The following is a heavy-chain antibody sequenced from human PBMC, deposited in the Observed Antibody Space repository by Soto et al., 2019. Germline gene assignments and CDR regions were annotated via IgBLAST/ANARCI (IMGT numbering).Heavy chain of an antibody. CDR2: INWNGGST. V-gene: IGHV3-20*04. Sequence: GGSLRLSCAASGFTFDDYGMSWVRQAPGKGLEWVSGINWNGGSTGYADSVKGRFTISRDNAKNSLYLQMNSLRAEDTALYYCARVAVRRNYYGSGSDPRASNWFDPWGQGTLVTVSS. J-gene: IGHJ5*02. D-gene: IGHD3-10*01. CDR3: ARVAVRRNYYGSGSDPRASNWFDP. CDR1: GFTFDDYG.